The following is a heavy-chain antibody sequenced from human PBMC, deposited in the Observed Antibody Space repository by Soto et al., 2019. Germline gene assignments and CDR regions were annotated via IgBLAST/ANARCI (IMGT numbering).Heavy chain of an antibody. J-gene: IGHJ4*02. Sequence: EVQLLESGGGLVQPGGSLRLSCAASGFTFSSYAMNWVRQAPGKGLEWVSVISGSGGSTYYADSVKGRFTISRDNSKNTVYLQMNSLRAEDTAVYYCAGRASGWFFDYWGQGTLVTVSS. D-gene: IGHD6-19*01. CDR3: AGRASGWFFDY. CDR2: ISGSGGST. CDR1: GFTFSSYA. V-gene: IGHV3-23*01.